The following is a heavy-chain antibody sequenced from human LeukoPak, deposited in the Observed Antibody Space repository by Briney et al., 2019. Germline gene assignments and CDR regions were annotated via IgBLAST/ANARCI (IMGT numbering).Heavy chain of an antibody. Sequence: PGGSLRLSCVDSGFTFTNAWMSWVRQAPGKGLEWIGEMHHSGRTNYNPSLKSRITISVDKSKNQVFLRLNSVAAADTALYYCARAQEGCSRASCYLEPWGQGTLVTVSS. CDR2: MHHSGRT. J-gene: IGHJ5*02. V-gene: IGHV4-4*02. CDR1: GFTFTNAW. D-gene: IGHD2-2*01. CDR3: ARAQEGCSRASCYLEP.